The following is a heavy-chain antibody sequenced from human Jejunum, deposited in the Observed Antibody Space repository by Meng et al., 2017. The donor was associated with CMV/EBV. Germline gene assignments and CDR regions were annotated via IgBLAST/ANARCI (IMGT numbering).Heavy chain of an antibody. Sequence: SCGSISSGNNPCTWIRQPPGKGLEWIGYIYYSGSAYYNSSLRSRVTISIDGSKNEFSLKLNSVTAADTAVYYCARVAVAGTRTDVDYWGQGTLVTVSS. D-gene: IGHD6-19*01. CDR1: CGSISSGNNP. CDR3: ARVAVAGTRTDVDY. V-gene: IGHV4-30-2*01. J-gene: IGHJ4*02. CDR2: IYYSGSA.